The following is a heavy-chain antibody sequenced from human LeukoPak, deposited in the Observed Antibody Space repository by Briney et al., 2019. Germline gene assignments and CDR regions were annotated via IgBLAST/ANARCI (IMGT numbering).Heavy chain of an antibody. CDR2: ISAYNGNT. J-gene: IGHJ4*02. Sequence: APVKVSCKASGYTLTGYGISWVRQAPGQGLEWMGYISAYNGNTNYAQKLQGRVTMTTDTSTSTAYMELRSLRSDDTAVYYCARDSTLWFGEGGRGYFDYWGQGTLVTVSS. V-gene: IGHV1-18*01. CDR3: ARDSTLWFGEGGRGYFDY. D-gene: IGHD3-10*01. CDR1: GYTLTGYG.